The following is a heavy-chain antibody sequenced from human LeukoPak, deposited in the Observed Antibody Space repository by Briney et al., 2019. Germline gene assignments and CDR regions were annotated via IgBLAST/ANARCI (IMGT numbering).Heavy chain of an antibody. D-gene: IGHD3-22*01. V-gene: IGHV3-74*01. CDR2: INSDGSST. Sequence: GGSLRPSCAASGFTFSSYWMHWVRQAPGKGLVWVSRINSDGSSTSYADSVKGRFTISRDNAKNTLYLQMNSLRAEDTAVYYCARDTYYYDSSGYFVEDSFDYWGQGTLVTVSS. CDR1: GFTFSSYW. CDR3: ARDTYYYDSSGYFVEDSFDY. J-gene: IGHJ4*02.